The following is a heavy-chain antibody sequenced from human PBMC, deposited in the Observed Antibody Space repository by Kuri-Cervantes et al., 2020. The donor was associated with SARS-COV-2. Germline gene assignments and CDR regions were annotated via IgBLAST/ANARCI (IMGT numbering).Heavy chain of an antibody. Sequence: GESLKISCAASGFTFSSYAMHWVRQAPGKGLEWVAVISYDGSNKYYADSVKGRFTISRDNSKNTLYLQMNSLRAEDTAVYYCATTYPGEWLPLDHWGQGTLVTVSS. CDR1: GFTFSSYA. CDR2: ISYDGSNK. D-gene: IGHD3-10*01. J-gene: IGHJ4*02. V-gene: IGHV3-30-3*01. CDR3: ATTYPGEWLPLDH.